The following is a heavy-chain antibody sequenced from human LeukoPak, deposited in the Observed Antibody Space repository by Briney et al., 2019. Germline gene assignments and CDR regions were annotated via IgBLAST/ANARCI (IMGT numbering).Heavy chain of an antibody. CDR1: GXTFSSYG. CDR2: ISYDGSNK. J-gene: IGHJ4*02. V-gene: IGHV3-30*18. CDR3: AKDMIVQWLVHVFDY. Sequence: GGSPRLSCAASGXTFSSYGMHWVRQAPGKGLEWVAVISYDGSNKYYADSVKGRFTISRDNSKNTLYLQMNSLRAEGTAVYYCAKDMIVQWLVHVFDYWGQGTLVTVSS. D-gene: IGHD6-19*01.